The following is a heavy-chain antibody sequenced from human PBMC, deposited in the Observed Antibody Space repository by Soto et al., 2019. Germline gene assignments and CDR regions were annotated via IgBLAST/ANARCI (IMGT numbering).Heavy chain of an antibody. Sequence: PGGSLRLSCAASGFTFSSYCMHWVRQAPGKGLVWVSRMNEDGGTTDYADAVKGRFTISRDNAKNTLYLQMNSLRVEDTAVYYCASDLSGRADVWGQGTKVTVSS. V-gene: IGHV3-74*01. D-gene: IGHD3-10*01. CDR3: ASDLSGRADV. CDR2: MNEDGGTT. J-gene: IGHJ6*02. CDR1: GFTFSSYC.